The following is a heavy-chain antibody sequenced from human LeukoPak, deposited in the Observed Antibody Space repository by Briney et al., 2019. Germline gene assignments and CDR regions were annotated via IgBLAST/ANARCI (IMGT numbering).Heavy chain of an antibody. D-gene: IGHD3-22*01. V-gene: IGHV4-34*01. CDR1: GFNFSSYW. CDR2: INHSGST. Sequence: PGGSLRLSCAASGFNFSSYWMHWVRQAPGKGLEWIGEINHSGSTNYNPSLKSRVTISVDTSKNQFSLKLSSVTAADTAVYYCARGHRSYYYDSSGYRGTFQHWGQGTLVTVSS. CDR3: ARGHRSYYYDSSGYRGTFQH. J-gene: IGHJ1*01.